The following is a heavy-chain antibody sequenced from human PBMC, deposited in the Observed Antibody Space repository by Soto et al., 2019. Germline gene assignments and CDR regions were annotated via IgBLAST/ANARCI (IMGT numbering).Heavy chain of an antibody. CDR2: ISAYNGNT. J-gene: IGHJ4*02. V-gene: IGHV1-18*01. CDR3: ARDHYDFWSGYYNRNQPNFDY. D-gene: IGHD3-3*01. CDR1: GYTFTSYG. Sequence: GASVKVSCKASGYTFTSYGISWVRQAPGQGLEWMGWISAYNGNTNYAQKLQGRVTMTTDTSTSTAYMELRSLRSDDTAVYYCARDHYDFWSGYYNRNQPNFDYWGQGTLVTVSS.